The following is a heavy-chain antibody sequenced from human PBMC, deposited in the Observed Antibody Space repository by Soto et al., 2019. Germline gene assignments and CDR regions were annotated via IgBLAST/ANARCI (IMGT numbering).Heavy chain of an antibody. CDR3: ARDIRVRCLMTRVDPLCYGLDV. J-gene: IGHJ6*02. Sequence: PGGSLRLSCAASGFTFSSYAMSWVRQAPGKGLEWVSAISGSGGSTYYADSVKGRFTISRDNSKNTLYLQMNSLRAEDTAVYYCARDIRVRCLMTRVDPLCYGLDVWGQGTTVIVSS. D-gene: IGHD4-4*01. V-gene: IGHV3-23*01. CDR2: ISGSGGST. CDR1: GFTFSSYA.